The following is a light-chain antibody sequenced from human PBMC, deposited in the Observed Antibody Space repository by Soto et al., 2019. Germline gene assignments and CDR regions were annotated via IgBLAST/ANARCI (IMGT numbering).Light chain of an antibody. CDR3: QQYNNWPLT. CDR1: QSISRT. J-gene: IGKJ4*01. V-gene: IGKV3D-15*01. CDR2: DAS. Sequence: EIVLTQSPDTLSVSPGESATLSCRASQSISRTLAWYQQKSVQPPRLLIYDASTRATGFPARFSGSGSGTELTLTISSLQSEDFAVYYCQQYNNWPLTFGGGTTVEIK.